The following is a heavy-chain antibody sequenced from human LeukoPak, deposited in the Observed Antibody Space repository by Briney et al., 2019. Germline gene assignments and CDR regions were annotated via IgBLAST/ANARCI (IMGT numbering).Heavy chain of an antibody. CDR3: ARENGDYDY. CDR1: GGSISSSSYY. CDR2: IYYSGST. V-gene: IGHV4-39*07. Sequence: SETLSLTCTVSGGSISSSSYYWGWIRQPPGKGLEWIGSIYYSGSTYYNPSLKSRVTISVDTSKNQFSLKLSTVTAADTAVYYCARENGDYDYWGQGTLVTVSS. J-gene: IGHJ4*02. D-gene: IGHD4-17*01.